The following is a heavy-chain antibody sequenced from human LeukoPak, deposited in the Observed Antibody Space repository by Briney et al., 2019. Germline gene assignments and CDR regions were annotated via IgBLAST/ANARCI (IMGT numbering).Heavy chain of an antibody. CDR3: ARDGYSSSWYWSVTNLPAPYYYYMDV. J-gene: IGHJ6*03. V-gene: IGHV3-23*01. D-gene: IGHD6-13*01. Sequence: PGGSLRLSCAASGFTFSSYAMSWVRQAPGKGLEWVSAISGSGGSTYYADSVKGRFTISRDNSKNTLYLQMNSLRAEDTAVYYCARDGYSSSWYWSVTNLPAPYYYYMDVWGKGTTVTVSS. CDR1: GFTFSSYA. CDR2: ISGSGGST.